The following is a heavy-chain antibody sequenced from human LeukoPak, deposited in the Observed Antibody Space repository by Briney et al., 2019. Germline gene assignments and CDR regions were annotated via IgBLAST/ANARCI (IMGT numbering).Heavy chain of an antibody. D-gene: IGHD1-26*01. J-gene: IGHJ4*02. CDR2: ISNNGGYT. CDR1: GFTFSSSA. Sequence: GGSLRLSCAASGFTFSSSAMSWVRQAPGRGLEWVSAISNNGGYTYYADSVQGRFTISRDNSKNTLYLQMNSLRAEDTAVYYCAKDREGGSFFDYWGQGTLVTVSS. V-gene: IGHV3-23*01. CDR3: AKDREGGSFFDY.